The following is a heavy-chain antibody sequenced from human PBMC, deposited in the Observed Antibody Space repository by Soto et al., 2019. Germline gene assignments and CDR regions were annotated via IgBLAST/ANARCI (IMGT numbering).Heavy chain of an antibody. D-gene: IGHD3-10*01. J-gene: IGHJ6*04. Sequence: PGESLKISCKGSGYSFTSYWIGWVRQMPGKGLEWMGIIYPGDSDTRYSPSFQGQVTISADKSISTAYLQWSSLKASDTAMYYCAKHQYYYGSGSYYKPSLPNYGMDVWGKGTRVIAPS. CDR1: GYSFTSYW. CDR2: IYPGDSDT. CDR3: AKHQYYYGSGSYYKPSLPNYGMDV. V-gene: IGHV5-51*01.